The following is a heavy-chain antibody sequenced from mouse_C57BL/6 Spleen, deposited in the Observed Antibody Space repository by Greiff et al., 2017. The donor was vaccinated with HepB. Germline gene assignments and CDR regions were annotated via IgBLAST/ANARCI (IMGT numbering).Heavy chain of an antibody. CDR1: GYTFTDYE. Sequence: QVQLKESGAELVRPGASVTLSCKASGYTFTDYEMHWVKQTPVHGLEWIGAIDPETGGTAYNQKFKGKAILTADKSSSTAYMELRSLTSEDSAVYYCTRRDFHFDYWGQGTTLTVSS. V-gene: IGHV1-15*01. CDR3: TRRDFHFDY. J-gene: IGHJ2*01. CDR2: IDPETGGT.